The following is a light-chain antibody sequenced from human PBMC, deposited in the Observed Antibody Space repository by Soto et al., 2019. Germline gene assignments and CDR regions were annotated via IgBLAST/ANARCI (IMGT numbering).Light chain of an antibody. J-gene: IGLJ2*01. CDR3: SSYSGTNSNVI. CDR1: YSDIGDYNY. CDR2: EVT. Sequence: QSVLTQPPSASGSPGQSVTISCAGTYSDIGDYNYVSWYQQHPDKVPKLIIYEVTKWPSGVPDRFSGSKSGYTASLTVSDLQPADEAVYYCSSYSGTNSNVIFGGGTKLTVL. V-gene: IGLV2-8*01.